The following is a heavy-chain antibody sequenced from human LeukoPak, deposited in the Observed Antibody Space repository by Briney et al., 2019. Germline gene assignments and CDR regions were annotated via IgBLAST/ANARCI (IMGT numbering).Heavy chain of an antibody. D-gene: IGHD6-13*01. V-gene: IGHV2-5*02. CDR1: GFSLSTSGVG. J-gene: IGHJ4*02. CDR2: IYWDDDK. CDR3: AHRLTGYNSNWYHGYFDY. Sequence: SGPTLVKPTQTLTLTSTFSGFSLSTSGVGVGWIRQPPGQALEWLTVIYWDDDKRYNPSLKSRLTVTKDVSKSQVVLTLTNVDPVDTATYFCAHRLTGYNSNWYHGYFDYWGQGTLVTVS.